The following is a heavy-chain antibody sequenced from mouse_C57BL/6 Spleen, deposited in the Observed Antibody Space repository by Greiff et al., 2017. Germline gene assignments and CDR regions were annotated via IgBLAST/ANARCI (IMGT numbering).Heavy chain of an antibody. Sequence: QVQLQQPGAELVKPGASVKMSCKASGYTFTSYWITWVKQRPGQGLEWIGDIYPGSGSTNYNEKFKSKATLTVETSTSTAYMQISSLTSEDSAVYYCAREWLLHYCDDGGKGTTLTVDS. V-gene: IGHV1-55*01. CDR3: AREWLLHYCDD. D-gene: IGHD2-3*01. CDR1: GYTFTSYW. J-gene: IGHJ2*01. CDR2: IYPGSGST.